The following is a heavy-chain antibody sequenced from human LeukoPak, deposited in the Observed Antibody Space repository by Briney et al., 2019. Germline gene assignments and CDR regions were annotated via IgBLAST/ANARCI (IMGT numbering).Heavy chain of an antibody. D-gene: IGHD3-9*01. CDR3: ATGTHYDLLPF. Sequence: ASVKVSCKVSGYSITELSTHWVRQAPGKGLEWMGGFDPGSGEIIYEQKFQDRVTMTEDTSTDTAYMELSSLRSEDTALYYRATGTHYDLLPFWGQGTWSPSPQ. J-gene: IGHJ4*02. CDR2: FDPGSGEI. CDR1: GYSITELS. V-gene: IGHV1-24*01.